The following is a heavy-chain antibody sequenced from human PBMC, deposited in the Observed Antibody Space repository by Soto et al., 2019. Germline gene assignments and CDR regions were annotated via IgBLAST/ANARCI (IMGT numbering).Heavy chain of an antibody. CDR1: GYSFTSYW. Sequence: GESLKISCKGSGYSFTSYWIGWVRQMPGKGLEWMGIIYPGDSDTRYSPSFQGQVTISADKSISTAYLQWSSLKASDTAMYYCARLQTARLWFGELRYYYGMGVWGQGTTVTVSS. CDR2: IYPGDSDT. J-gene: IGHJ6*02. V-gene: IGHV5-51*01. CDR3: ARLQTARLWFGELRYYYGMGV. D-gene: IGHD3-10*01.